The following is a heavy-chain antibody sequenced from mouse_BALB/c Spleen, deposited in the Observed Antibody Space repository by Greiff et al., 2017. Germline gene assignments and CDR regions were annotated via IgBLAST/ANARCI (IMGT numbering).Heavy chain of an antibody. J-gene: IGHJ2*01. CDR2: ISDGGSYT. Sequence: EVMLVESGGGLVKPGGSLKLTCAASGFTFSDYYMYWVRQTPEKRLVWVATISDGGSYTYYPDSVKGRFTISRDNAKNNLYLQMSSLKSEDTAMYYCARDLDYWGQGTTLTVSS. CDR3: ARDLDY. CDR1: GFTFSDYY. V-gene: IGHV5-4*02.